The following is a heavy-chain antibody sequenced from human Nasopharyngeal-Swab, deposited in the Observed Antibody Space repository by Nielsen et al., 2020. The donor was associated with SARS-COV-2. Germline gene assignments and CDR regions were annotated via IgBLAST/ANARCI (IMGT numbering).Heavy chain of an antibody. CDR1: GFTFSSYW. D-gene: IGHD6-13*01. CDR2: INSDGSST. Sequence: GESLKISCAASGFTFSSYWMHWVRQAPGKGLVWVSRINSDGSSTSYADSVKGRFTISRDNAKKTLYLQMSSLRAEDTAVYYCARYSSSWGFFDFWGQGTLVTFSS. V-gene: IGHV3-74*01. J-gene: IGHJ4*02. CDR3: ARYSSSWGFFDF.